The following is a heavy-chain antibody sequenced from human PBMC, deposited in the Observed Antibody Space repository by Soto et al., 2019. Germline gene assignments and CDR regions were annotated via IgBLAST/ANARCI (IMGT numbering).Heavy chain of an antibody. J-gene: IGHJ5*02. Sequence: QVQLVQSGAEVKKPGASVKVSCKASGFSLTNYAISWVRQAPGQGLEWMGWITAYKGNTNYAQTFQGRVAMTTETSTNVAYMELGSLRSDDTAVYYCARDWWGVDKPMARNWFDPWGQGTLVIVSS. CDR2: ITAYKGNT. CDR3: ARDWWGVDKPMARNWFDP. D-gene: IGHD5-18*01. V-gene: IGHV1-18*01. CDR1: GFSLTNYA.